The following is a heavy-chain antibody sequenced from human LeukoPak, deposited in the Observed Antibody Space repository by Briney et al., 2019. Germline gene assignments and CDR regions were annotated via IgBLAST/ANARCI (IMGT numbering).Heavy chain of an antibody. Sequence: SETLSLTCTVSGGSISSGSYYWSWIRQPAGKGLEWIGRIYTSGSTNYNPSLKSRVTISVDTSKNQFSLKLSSVTAADTAVYYCARVGGSSWYPINYYYYYMDVWGKGTTVTVSS. J-gene: IGHJ6*03. D-gene: IGHD6-13*01. CDR3: ARVGGSSWYPINYYYYYMDV. CDR1: GGSISSGSYY. V-gene: IGHV4-61*02. CDR2: IYTSGST.